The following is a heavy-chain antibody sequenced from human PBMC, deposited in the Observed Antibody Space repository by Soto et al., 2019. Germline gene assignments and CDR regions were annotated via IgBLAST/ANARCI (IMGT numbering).Heavy chain of an antibody. J-gene: IGHJ6*02. CDR3: ARQLDYYDSSGYPSSYYYYGMDV. Sequence: LGESLKISCKGSGYSFTSYWIGWVRQMPGKGLEWMGIIYPGDSDTRYSPSFQGQVTISADKSISTAYLQWSSLKASDTAMYYCARQLDYYDSSGYPSSYYYYGMDVWGQGTTVTVSS. CDR1: GYSFTSYW. CDR2: IYPGDSDT. D-gene: IGHD3-22*01. V-gene: IGHV5-51*01.